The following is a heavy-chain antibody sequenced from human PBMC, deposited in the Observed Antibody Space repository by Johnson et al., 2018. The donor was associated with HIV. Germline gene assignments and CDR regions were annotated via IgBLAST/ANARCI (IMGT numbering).Heavy chain of an antibody. CDR3: TTGSSGSNAFDI. D-gene: IGHD3-22*01. CDR2: ISSSGSTI. V-gene: IGHV3-11*01. Sequence: QMQLVESGGGLVQPGGSLRLSCAASGFTFSDYYMSWIRQAPGKGLEWVSYISSSGSTIYYADSVKGRFTISRDNAKNTLYLQMNSLKTEDTAVYYCTTGSSGSNAFDIWGQGTMVTVSS. J-gene: IGHJ3*02. CDR1: GFTFSDYY.